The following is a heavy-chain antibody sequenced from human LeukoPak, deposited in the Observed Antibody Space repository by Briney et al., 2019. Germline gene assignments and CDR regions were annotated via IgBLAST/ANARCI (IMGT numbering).Heavy chain of an antibody. CDR3: ARVYYYATEYFQH. D-gene: IGHD3-22*01. CDR1: GGTFSSYA. CDR2: IIPIFGIA. J-gene: IGHJ1*01. V-gene: IGHV1-69*04. Sequence: SVKVSCKASGGTFSSYAISWVRQAPGQGLEWMGRIIPIFGIANYAQKFQGRVTITADKSTSTAYMELSSLRSEDTAVYYCARVYYYATEYFQHWGQGTLVTVSS.